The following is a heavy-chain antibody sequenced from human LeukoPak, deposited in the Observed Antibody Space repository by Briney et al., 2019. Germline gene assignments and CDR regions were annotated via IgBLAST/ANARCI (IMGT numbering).Heavy chain of an antibody. Sequence: SETLSLTCAVYGGSFSGYYWSWIRQPPGKGLEWIGEINDSGSTNYNPSLKSRVTISVDTSKNQFSLKLSSVTAADTAVYYCARDLVVVAATDWFDPWGQGTLVTVSS. D-gene: IGHD2-15*01. CDR1: GGSFSGYY. CDR2: INDSGST. V-gene: IGHV4-34*01. CDR3: ARDLVVVAATDWFDP. J-gene: IGHJ5*02.